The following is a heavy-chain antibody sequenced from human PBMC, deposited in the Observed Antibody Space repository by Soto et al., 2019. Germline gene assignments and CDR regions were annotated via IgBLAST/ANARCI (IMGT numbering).Heavy chain of an antibody. CDR1: GFTFTSSA. D-gene: IGHD2-15*01. V-gene: IGHV1-58*01. Sequence: SVKVSCKASGFTFTSSAVQWVRQARGQRLEWIGWIVVGSGNTNYAQKFQERVTITRDMSTSTAYMELSSLRSEDTAVYYCAADGVGDYYYGMDVWGQGTTVTVSS. CDR2: IVVGSGNT. J-gene: IGHJ6*02. CDR3: AADGVGDYYYGMDV.